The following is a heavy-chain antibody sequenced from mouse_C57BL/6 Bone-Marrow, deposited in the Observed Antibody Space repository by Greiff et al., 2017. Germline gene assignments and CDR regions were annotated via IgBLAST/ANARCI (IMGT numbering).Heavy chain of an antibody. CDR1: GYTFTSYG. D-gene: IGHD5-5*01. V-gene: IGHV1-81*01. CDR2: IYPRSGNT. J-gene: IGHJ3*01. Sequence: QVQLKESGAELARPGASVKLSCKASGYTFTSYGISWVKQRTGQGLEWIGEIYPRSGNTYYNEKFKGKATLTADKSSSTAYMELRSLTSEDSAVYFCARSRLPLFAYWGQGTLVTVSA. CDR3: ARSRLPLFAY.